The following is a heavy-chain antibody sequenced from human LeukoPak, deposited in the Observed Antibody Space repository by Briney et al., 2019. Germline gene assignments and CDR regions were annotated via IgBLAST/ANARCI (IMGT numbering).Heavy chain of an antibody. J-gene: IGHJ4*02. Sequence: GSSVNVSCKASGGTLSSYAISWVRQAPGQGLEWMGGIIPIFGAANYAQKFQGRVTITADESTSTAYMELSSLRSEDTAVYYCARAEDDYTVDYWGQGTLVTVSS. CDR3: ARAEDDYTVDY. D-gene: IGHD3-3*01. CDR2: IIPIFGAA. V-gene: IGHV1-69*01. CDR1: GGTLSSYA.